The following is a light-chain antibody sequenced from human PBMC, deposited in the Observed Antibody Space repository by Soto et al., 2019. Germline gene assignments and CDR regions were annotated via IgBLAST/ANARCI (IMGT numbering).Light chain of an antibody. J-gene: IGKJ4*02. CDR2: DAS. V-gene: IGKV3-11*01. Sequence: EILLTQSPANLSLSPGETATLSCRASQSVSTYLAWYQQKPGQPPRLLIYDASNRATGVPARFSGSGSGTDLTLTISSLEPEDFAVYYCQQRSNWPLLTFGGGTKVEIK. CDR1: QSVSTY. CDR3: QQRSNWPLLT.